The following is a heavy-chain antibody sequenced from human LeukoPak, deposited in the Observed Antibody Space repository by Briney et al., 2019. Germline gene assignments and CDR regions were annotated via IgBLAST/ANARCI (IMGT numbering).Heavy chain of an antibody. D-gene: IGHD2-15*01. CDR1: GFTLSSYA. CDR3: AKAPVTTCRGAFCYPFDY. CDR2: ISDTGNT. J-gene: IGHJ4*02. Sequence: PGGSLRLSCAASGFTLSSYAMSWVRQAPGKGREWVSAISDTGNTYHADSVKGRFTISRDSSKNTLFLQMNRLRPEDAAVYYCAKAPVTTCRGAFCYPFDYWGLGTLVTVSS. V-gene: IGHV3-23*01.